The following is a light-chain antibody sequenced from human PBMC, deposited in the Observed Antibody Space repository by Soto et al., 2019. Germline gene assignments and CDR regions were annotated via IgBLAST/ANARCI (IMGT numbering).Light chain of an antibody. J-gene: IGKJ1*01. CDR3: RQAHIFPFN. Sequence: SQSPSFLSGSVGDRVTLSCRASQDVRDDLGWYQQTPGKAPKLLIYAASTLQSGVPARFIGSGSGTDFRLTISTLQEEDSEPQKCRQAHIFPFNVGQGT. CDR2: AAS. V-gene: IGKV1-6*01. CDR1: QDVRDD.